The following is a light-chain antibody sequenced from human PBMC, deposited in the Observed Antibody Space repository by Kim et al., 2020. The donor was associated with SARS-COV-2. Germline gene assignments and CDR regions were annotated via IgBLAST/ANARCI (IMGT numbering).Light chain of an antibody. Sequence: SYELTQPLSVSVALGQTARITCGGNNIGSKNVHWYQQKPGQAPVLVIYRDSNRPSGIPERFSGSNSGNTATLTISRAQAGDEADYYCQVWDSSTSVVFGGVTQLTV. V-gene: IGLV3-9*01. CDR1: NIGSKN. CDR3: QVWDSSTSVV. CDR2: RDS. J-gene: IGLJ2*01.